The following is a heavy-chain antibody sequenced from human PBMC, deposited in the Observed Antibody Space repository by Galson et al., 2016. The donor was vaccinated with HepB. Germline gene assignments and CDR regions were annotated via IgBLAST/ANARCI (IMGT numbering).Heavy chain of an antibody. CDR2: IYYNGNT. CDR1: GGPISSGDYY. CDR3: ARMIVGGDYFDY. D-gene: IGHD1-26*01. V-gene: IGHV4-31*03. Sequence: TLSLTCTVSGGPISSGDYYWSWIRQHPGTGLEWIGYIYYNGNTYYNPSLRGRFTISVDTSKNQFSLKLSSVTAADTAVFYCARMIVGGDYFDYWGQGTLVTVSS. J-gene: IGHJ4*02.